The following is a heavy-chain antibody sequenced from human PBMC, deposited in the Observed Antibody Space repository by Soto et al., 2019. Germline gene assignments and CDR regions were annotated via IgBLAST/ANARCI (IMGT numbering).Heavy chain of an antibody. D-gene: IGHD3-22*01. V-gene: IGHV3-23*01. CDR2: ISGSGEST. CDR3: AKEGAGYYDSSKYDY. Sequence: GGSLRLSCAASGSTFAGYAMSCVRQAPGRGLEWVSSISGSGESTHYADSVKGRSTISRDNSKNTVHLQMNSLRAGDTAVYYCAKEGAGYYDSSKYDYWGQGTLVTVYS. J-gene: IGHJ4*02. CDR1: GSTFAGYA.